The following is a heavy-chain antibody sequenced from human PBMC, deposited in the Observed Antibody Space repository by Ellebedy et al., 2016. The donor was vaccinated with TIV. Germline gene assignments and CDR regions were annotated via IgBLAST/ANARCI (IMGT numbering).Heavy chain of an antibody. CDR3: ARRMYYFGSGNRRTPGGMDV. D-gene: IGHD3-10*01. CDR2: IKQDGSEG. Sequence: PGGSLRLSCTASGFTFSNYWMTRVRQAPGKGLEWVANIKQDGSEGYYVDSLRGRFTISRDNAKNSLYLQMNSLRAEDTAVFYCARRMYYFGSGNRRTPGGMDVWGQGTTVTVSS. CDR1: GFTFSNYW. V-gene: IGHV3-7*01. J-gene: IGHJ6*02.